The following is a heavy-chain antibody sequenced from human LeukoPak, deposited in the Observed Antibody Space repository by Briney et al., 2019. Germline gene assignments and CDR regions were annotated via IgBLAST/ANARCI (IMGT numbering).Heavy chain of an antibody. D-gene: IGHD5-24*01. CDR3: ARRRDGYNWDYFDY. J-gene: IGHJ4*02. V-gene: IGHV4-59*08. CDR2: IYYSGST. CDR1: GGSISSYY. Sequence: SETLSLTCTVSGGSISSYYWSWIRQPPGKGLEWLGYIYYSGSTNYNPSLKSRVTISVDTSKNQFSLKLSSVTAADTAVYYCARRRDGYNWDYFDYWGQGTLVTVSS.